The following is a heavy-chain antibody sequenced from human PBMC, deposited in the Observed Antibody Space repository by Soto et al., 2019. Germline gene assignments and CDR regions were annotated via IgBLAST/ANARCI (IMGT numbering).Heavy chain of an antibody. CDR3: ARDLRMGAVAGHYYGMDV. CDR2: IWYDGSNK. V-gene: IGHV3-33*01. J-gene: IGHJ6*02. D-gene: IGHD6-19*01. CDR1: GFTFSSYC. Sequence: GESLKISCAASGFTFSSYCMHWVRQAPGKGLEWVAVIWYDGSNKYYADSVKGRFTISRDNSKNTLYLQMNSLRAEDTAVYYCARDLRMGAVAGHYYGMDVWGQGTTVTVSS.